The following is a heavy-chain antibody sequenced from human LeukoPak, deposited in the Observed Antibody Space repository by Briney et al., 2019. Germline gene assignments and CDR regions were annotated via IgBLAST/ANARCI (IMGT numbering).Heavy chain of an antibody. D-gene: IGHD2-2*01. CDR1: GYTFTSNY. Sequence: ASVKVSCKASGYTFTSNYIHWVRQAPGQGLEWMGMIYPRDGSTSYAQKFQGRVTMTRDTSTSTVYMELSSLRSEDTAVYYCARGVPAATNSNWFDPWGQGTLVTVSS. J-gene: IGHJ5*02. CDR2: IYPRDGST. V-gene: IGHV1-46*01. CDR3: ARGVPAATNSNWFDP.